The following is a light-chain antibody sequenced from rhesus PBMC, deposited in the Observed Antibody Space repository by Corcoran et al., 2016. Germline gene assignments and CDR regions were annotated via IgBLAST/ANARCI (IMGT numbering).Light chain of an antibody. V-gene: IGKV1-22*01. J-gene: IGKJ3*01. CDR3: RQYSSRPFT. CDR1: QGISSW. Sequence: DIQMTQSPSSLSASVGDTVTITCRASQGISSWLAWYQQKPGKAPNLLLYKASSLQSGVPSRFSGSGSGTDFTLTISSLQSEDVATYYCRQYSSRPFTFGPGTKLDIK. CDR2: KAS.